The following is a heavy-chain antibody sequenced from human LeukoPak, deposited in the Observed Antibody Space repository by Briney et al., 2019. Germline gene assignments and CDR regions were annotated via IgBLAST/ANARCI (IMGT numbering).Heavy chain of an antibody. CDR2: IRSKVNTYAT. CDR1: GXTFSGSA. Sequence: GGSLKLSCAASGXTFSGSAIHWVRQASGKGLEWVGRIRSKVNTYATAYAASVQGRFTVSRDDSKNTAYLQMNSLKSEDTAVYYSATLRGCKDGNSQFQNWGQGTLVTVSS. D-gene: IGHD5-24*01. J-gene: IGHJ4*02. V-gene: IGHV3-73*01. CDR3: ATLRGCKDGNSQFQN.